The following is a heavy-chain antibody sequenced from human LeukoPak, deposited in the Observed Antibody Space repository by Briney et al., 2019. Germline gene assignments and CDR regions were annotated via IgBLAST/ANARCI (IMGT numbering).Heavy chain of an antibody. CDR3: AREGSGSLFYYGMDV. CDR2: IYYNGST. D-gene: IGHD3-10*01. V-gene: IGHV4-39*02. J-gene: IGHJ6*02. CDR1: GASINNNF. Sequence: SETLSLTCTVSGASINNNFWTWIRQPPGKGLEWIGSIYYNGSTYYNPSLKSRVTVSVDTSKKRFSLRLSSVTAADSAFYYCAREGSGSLFYYGMDVWGQGTTVTVSS.